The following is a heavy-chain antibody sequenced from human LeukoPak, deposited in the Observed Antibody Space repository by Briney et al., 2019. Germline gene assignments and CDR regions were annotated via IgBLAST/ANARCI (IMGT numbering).Heavy chain of an antibody. CDR1: GYTFTSYY. D-gene: IGHD2-21*02. J-gene: IGHJ3*02. CDR3: ASDIIVVTAIQAPPHAFDI. Sequence: ASVTVSCKASGYTFTSYYMHSLRQAPGQGLEWMGIINPSGGSTSYAQKFQGRVTMTRDTSTSTVYMELSSLRSEDTAVYYCASDIIVVTAIQAPPHAFDIWCQGTMVAVSS. CDR2: INPSGGST. V-gene: IGHV1-46*01.